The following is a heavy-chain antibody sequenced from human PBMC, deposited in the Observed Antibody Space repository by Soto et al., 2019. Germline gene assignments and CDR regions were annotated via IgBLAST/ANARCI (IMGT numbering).Heavy chain of an antibody. CDR1: GFTFKTYT. J-gene: IGHJ6*02. CDR2: ISPASGMK. Sequence: EVQLVESGGGLVQPGGSLRLSCAASGFTFKTYTMNWVRQAPGKGLEWVSYISPASGMKYYADSVKGRFTISRDNAMNSVYLQMTSLRDDDTAVYYCARGYESGRSAMDVWGQGTTVTVSS. V-gene: IGHV3-48*02. D-gene: IGHD3-10*01. CDR3: ARGYESGRSAMDV.